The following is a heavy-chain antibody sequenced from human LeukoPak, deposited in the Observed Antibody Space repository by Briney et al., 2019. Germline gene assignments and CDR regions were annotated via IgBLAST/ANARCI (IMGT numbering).Heavy chain of an antibody. V-gene: IGHV4-59*01. D-gene: IGHD6-13*01. CDR2: VYYSGST. CDR1: GGSISSYY. CDR3: ARLAAAAPAGPPDYFDY. Sequence: SETLPLTCTVSGGSISSYYWSWIRQPPGKGLEWIGYVYYSGSTNYNPSLKSRVTISVDTSKNQFSLKLSSVTAADTAVYYCARLAAAAPAGPPDYFDYWDQGTLVTVSS. J-gene: IGHJ4*02.